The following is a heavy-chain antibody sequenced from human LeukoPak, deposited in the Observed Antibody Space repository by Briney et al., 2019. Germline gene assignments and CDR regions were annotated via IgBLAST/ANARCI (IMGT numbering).Heavy chain of an antibody. CDR1: GYTFTSYD. CDR3: VRVTGAIDS. D-gene: IGHD4-11*01. CDR2: MNPNSGNS. V-gene: IGHV1-8*01. Sequence: GASVKVSCKASGYTFTSYDINWVRQATGQGLEWMGWMNPNSGNSGYAQKFQGRVTMTRSTSLSTAYMELSSLRYEDTAIYYCVRVTGAIDSWGQGTLVTVSS. J-gene: IGHJ4*02.